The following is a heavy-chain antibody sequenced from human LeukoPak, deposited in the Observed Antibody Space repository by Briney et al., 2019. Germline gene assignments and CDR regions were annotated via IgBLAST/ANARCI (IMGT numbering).Heavy chain of an antibody. CDR2: ISYDGSNK. J-gene: IGHJ4*02. D-gene: IGHD3-22*01. CDR1: GFTFSSYG. CDR3: AKDEDYDSSGLDY. Sequence: GGSLRLSCAASGFTFSSYGMHWVRQAPGKGLEWVAVISYDGSNKYYADSVKGRFTISRDNSKNTLYLQMNSLRAEDTAVYYCAKDEDYDSSGLDYWGQGTLVTVSS. V-gene: IGHV3-30*18.